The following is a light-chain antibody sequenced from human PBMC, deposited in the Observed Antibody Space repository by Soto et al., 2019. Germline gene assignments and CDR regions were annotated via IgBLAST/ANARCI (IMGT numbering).Light chain of an antibody. V-gene: IGKV3-11*01. CDR2: DAS. Sequence: EIVLTQSPATLSLSPGERATLSCRASQSVSTYLAWYQQKPGQAPRLLIYDASNRATGIPARFSGSGSGIDFTLTNSSLEPEDYSAYYCQHRSNWPPISFGQRTVPEIK. CDR3: QHRSNWPPIS. CDR1: QSVSTY. J-gene: IGKJ5*01.